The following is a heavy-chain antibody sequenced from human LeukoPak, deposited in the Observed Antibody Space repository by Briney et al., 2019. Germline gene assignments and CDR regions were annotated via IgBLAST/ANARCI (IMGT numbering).Heavy chain of an antibody. CDR1: GGTFSSYA. Sequence: SVKVSCKASGGTFSSYAISWVRQAPGQGLEWMGGIIPIFGTANYAQKFQGRVTITADESTSTAYMELSSLRSEDTAVYYCARGSRYRDYFDYWGQGALVTVAS. CDR3: ARGSRYRDYFDY. V-gene: IGHV1-69*13. CDR2: IIPIFGTA. J-gene: IGHJ4*02. D-gene: IGHD1-1*01.